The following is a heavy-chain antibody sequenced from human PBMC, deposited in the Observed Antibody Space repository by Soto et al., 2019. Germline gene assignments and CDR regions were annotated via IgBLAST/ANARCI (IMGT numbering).Heavy chain of an antibody. V-gene: IGHV4-34*01. Sequence: SETLSLTCAVYNGSFSVYYWTWIRQPPGKGLEWIGEINHSGSTNYNPSLKSRVTISVDTSKNQFSLKLSSVTAADTAVYYCARDSTRRGACDIWGQGTMVTVSS. CDR3: ARDSTRRGACDI. D-gene: IGHD2-2*01. J-gene: IGHJ3*02. CDR1: NGSFSVYY. CDR2: INHSGST.